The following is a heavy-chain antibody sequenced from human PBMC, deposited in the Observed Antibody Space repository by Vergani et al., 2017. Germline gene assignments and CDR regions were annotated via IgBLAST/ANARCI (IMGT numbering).Heavy chain of an antibody. V-gene: IGHV4-39*01. Sequence: QVQLQESGPGLVKPSETLSLTCTVSGGSISSSSSFWGWIRQPPGKGLEWIGTIFYRGSPYHNPSLTSRITVSIDTSKKQFSLKLSSVTAADTAVYYCARSQLFESTPRGAFDIWGQGRLVTVST. D-gene: IGHD2-2*01. CDR3: ARSQLFESTPRGAFDI. J-gene: IGHJ3*02. CDR1: GGSISSSSSF. CDR2: IFYRGSP.